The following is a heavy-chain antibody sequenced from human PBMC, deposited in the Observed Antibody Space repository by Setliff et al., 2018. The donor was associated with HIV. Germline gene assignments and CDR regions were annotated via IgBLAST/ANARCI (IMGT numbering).Heavy chain of an antibody. CDR3: ARSRYQLLYDMDV. CDR1: GYTFINYD. V-gene: IGHV1-8*03. D-gene: IGHD2-2*02. Sequence: VASVKVSCKASGYTFINYDIYWVRQTTGQGLEWMGWMSPNSGNAEYAQRFQGRVTLTRNTSISTAYMELSSLTSEDTAVYFCARSRYQLLYDMDVWGKGTTVTVSS. J-gene: IGHJ6*03. CDR2: MSPNSGNA.